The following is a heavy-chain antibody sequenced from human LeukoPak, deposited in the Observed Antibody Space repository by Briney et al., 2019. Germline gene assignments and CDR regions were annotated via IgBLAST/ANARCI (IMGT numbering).Heavy chain of an antibody. Sequence: SETLSLTCTVSGGSISSSYWSWIRQSPGKGLEWIGYIYYSGSANYNPSLKSRVTISLDTSKNQFSLKLNSVTAADTAVYYCARGTTTVTTFDYWGQGTLVTVSS. J-gene: IGHJ4*02. V-gene: IGHV4-59*12. CDR2: IYYSGSA. D-gene: IGHD4-17*01. CDR1: GGSISSSY. CDR3: ARGTTTVTTFDY.